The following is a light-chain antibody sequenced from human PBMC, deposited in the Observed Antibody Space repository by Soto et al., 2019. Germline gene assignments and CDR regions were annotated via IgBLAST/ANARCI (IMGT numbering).Light chain of an antibody. Sequence: EIVLTQSPGTLSLSPGERATLSCRASQSVRTSLLAWHQQKPGQAPSLLIYGASTRATGLPDRFSGSGSGTDFTLTISRLEPEDFAVYYCQQYVSSPITFGQGTRLEIK. CDR2: GAS. J-gene: IGKJ5*01. CDR3: QQYVSSPIT. V-gene: IGKV3-20*01. CDR1: QSVRTSL.